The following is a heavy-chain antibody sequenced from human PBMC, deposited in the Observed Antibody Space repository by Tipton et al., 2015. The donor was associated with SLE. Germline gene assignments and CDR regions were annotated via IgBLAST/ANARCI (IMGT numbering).Heavy chain of an antibody. V-gene: IGHV3-30-3*01. Sequence: SLRLSCAASGFTLSGYALHWVRQAPGKGLEWVAVISYDGSNKYYADSVKGRFTISRDNSKNTLYLQMNSLRAEDTAVYYCARSSLDAFDIWGQGTMVTVSS. CDR1: GFTLSGYA. CDR3: ARSSLDAFDI. CDR2: ISYDGSNK. D-gene: IGHD6-6*01. J-gene: IGHJ3*02.